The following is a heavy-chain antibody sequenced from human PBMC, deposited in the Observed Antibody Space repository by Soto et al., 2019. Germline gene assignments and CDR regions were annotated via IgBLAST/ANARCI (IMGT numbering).Heavy chain of an antibody. Sequence: VASVKVSCKAFGYSLTTDYMHWVRQAPGQGLEWMAIMNPSGSSTSYPQKFQDRLTMTRDTSTSTVYMELRSLRSEDTAIYYCARDRSGFHWFDAWGQGTLVTVSS. V-gene: IGHV1-46*01. D-gene: IGHD3-22*01. J-gene: IGHJ5*02. CDR3: ARDRSGFHWFDA. CDR1: GYSLTTDY. CDR2: MNPSGSST.